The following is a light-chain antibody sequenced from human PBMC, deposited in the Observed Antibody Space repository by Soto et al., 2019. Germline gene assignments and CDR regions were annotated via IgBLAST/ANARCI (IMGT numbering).Light chain of an antibody. V-gene: IGKV1-5*03. CDR1: QSLSTW. Sequence: IQMTQSHSTLSASVGDRVTITCRASQSLSTWLAWYQQNPGKAPKLLIYKASSLESGVPSRFSGSGSGTEVTLTISSLHPDDFATYYCQQYKSLYSFGQGTKLEIK. CDR2: KAS. J-gene: IGKJ2*03. CDR3: QQYKSLYS.